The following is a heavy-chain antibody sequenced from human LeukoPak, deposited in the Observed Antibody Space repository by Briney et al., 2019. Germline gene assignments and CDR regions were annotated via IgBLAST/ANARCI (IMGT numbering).Heavy chain of an antibody. CDR1: GFTFRDYA. D-gene: IGHD3-9*01. CDR3: ARDRPYYDILAGSFYYSGMDV. CDR2: ISHDAENE. V-gene: IGHV3-30*04. J-gene: IGHJ6*02. Sequence: GRSLRLSCAASGFTFRDYAMNWVRQAPGKGLEWVALISHDAENEHYADSVKGRFTISRDNSKNTLDLQVNSLRPEDTAVYYCARDRPYYDILAGSFYYSGMDVWGQGTAVSVSS.